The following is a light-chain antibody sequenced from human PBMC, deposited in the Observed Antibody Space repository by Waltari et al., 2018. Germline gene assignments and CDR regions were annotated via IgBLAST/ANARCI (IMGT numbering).Light chain of an antibody. CDR2: ATS. Sequence: EVVLTQSPGTLSLSPGERATPSCRASQRVRSDLLAWYQQKPGRAPRLLIYATSSRATGIPDRFSGSGFGTDFTLTISRLEAEDFAVYYCQQYGGSPEGFTFGPGTTVDFK. J-gene: IGKJ3*01. CDR1: QRVRSDL. CDR3: QQYGGSPEGFT. V-gene: IGKV3-20*01.